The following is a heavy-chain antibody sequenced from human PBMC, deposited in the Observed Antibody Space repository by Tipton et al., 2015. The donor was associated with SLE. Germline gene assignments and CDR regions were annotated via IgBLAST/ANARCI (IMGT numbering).Heavy chain of an antibody. CDR1: GGSISSSSYY. D-gene: IGHD6-19*01. Sequence: TLSLTCTVSGGSISSSSYYWGWIRQPPGKGLERIGSIFYSGSTYYNPSLKSRVTISVDTSKNQFSLKLSSVTAADTAVYYCARQGRGAVAGNFDYWGQGTLVTVSS. CDR2: IFYSGST. J-gene: IGHJ4*02. CDR3: ARQGRGAVAGNFDY. V-gene: IGHV4-39*01.